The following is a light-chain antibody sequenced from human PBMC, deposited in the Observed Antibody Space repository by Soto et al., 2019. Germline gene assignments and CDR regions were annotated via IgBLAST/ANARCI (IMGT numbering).Light chain of an antibody. CDR2: GAS. J-gene: IGKJ1*01. Sequence: EIVMTQSPATLSVSPGERATLSCRASQSVSSNLAWYQQKPGQAPRLLIYGASTRATGIPARFSGSGYGTEFTLTISCLQSGDFAVYYCQQYNNWPPWTFGQGNKVEI. V-gene: IGKV3-15*01. CDR1: QSVSSN. CDR3: QQYNNWPPWT.